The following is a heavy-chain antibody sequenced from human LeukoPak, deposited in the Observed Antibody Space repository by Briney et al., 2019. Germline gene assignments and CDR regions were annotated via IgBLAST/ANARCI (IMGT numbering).Heavy chain of an antibody. CDR1: GFTFSGSA. D-gene: IGHD4-17*01. V-gene: IGHV3-73*01. Sequence: PGGSLRPSCAASGFTFSGSAMHWVRQASGKGLEWVGRIRSKANSYATAYAASVKGRFTISRDDSKNTAYLQMNSLKTEDTAVYYCTRLAVTNHYFDYWGQGTLVTVSS. CDR3: TRLAVTNHYFDY. J-gene: IGHJ4*02. CDR2: IRSKANSYAT.